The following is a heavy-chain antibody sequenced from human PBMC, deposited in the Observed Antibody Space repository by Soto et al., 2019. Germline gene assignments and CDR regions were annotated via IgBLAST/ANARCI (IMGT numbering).Heavy chain of an antibody. CDR3: AREPSGRRQNDY. CDR1: GFTFSSYA. J-gene: IGHJ4*02. D-gene: IGHD2-15*01. CDR2: ISSNGGST. Sequence: PGGSLRLSCAASGFTFSSYAMHWVRQAPGKGLEYVSAISSNGGSTYYANSVKGRFTISRDNSKNTLYLQMGSLRAEDMAVYYCAREPSGRRQNDYWGQGTLVTVSS. V-gene: IGHV3-64*01.